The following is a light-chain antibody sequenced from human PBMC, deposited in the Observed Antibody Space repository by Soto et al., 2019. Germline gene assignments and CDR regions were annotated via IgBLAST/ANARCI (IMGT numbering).Light chain of an antibody. CDR2: DAS. Sequence: EIVLTQSPATLSLSPGERATLSCRASQSVSSYLAWYQQKPGQAPRLLIYDASNRATGIPARFSGSGSGTDLTLTISSLEPEDFAVYYCQQRSNWPFTFGPGTNVDIK. V-gene: IGKV3-11*01. J-gene: IGKJ3*01. CDR3: QQRSNWPFT. CDR1: QSVSSY.